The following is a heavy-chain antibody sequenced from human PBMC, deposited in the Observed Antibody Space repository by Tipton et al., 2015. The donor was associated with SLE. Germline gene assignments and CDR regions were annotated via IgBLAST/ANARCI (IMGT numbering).Heavy chain of an antibody. CDR2: IYYSGST. CDR1: GGSISSYY. D-gene: IGHD6-25*01. CDR3: ARHYGAAGAFDI. J-gene: IGHJ3*02. V-gene: IGHV4-59*08. Sequence: TLSLTCTVSGGSISSYYWSWIQQPPGKGLEWIGYIYYSGSTNYNPSLRSRVTISVDTSKNQFSLKLSSVTAADTAVYYCARHYGAAGAFDIWGQGTMVTVSS.